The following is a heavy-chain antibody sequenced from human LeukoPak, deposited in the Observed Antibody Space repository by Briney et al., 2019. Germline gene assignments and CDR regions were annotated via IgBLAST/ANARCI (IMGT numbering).Heavy chain of an antibody. Sequence: PSETLSLTCTVSGGSISNQIYSWGWIRQSPGKGLEWIGSAYYGGTTYYNPSLKSRITISVDTSKNQFSLKLTSVTAAETAVYYCARLSDYGGKADYWGQGTLVTVSS. CDR2: AYYGGTT. J-gene: IGHJ4*02. CDR3: ARLSDYGGKADY. D-gene: IGHD4-23*01. V-gene: IGHV4-39*01. CDR1: GGSISNQIYS.